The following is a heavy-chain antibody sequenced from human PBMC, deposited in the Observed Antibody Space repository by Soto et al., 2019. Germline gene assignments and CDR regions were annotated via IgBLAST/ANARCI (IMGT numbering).Heavy chain of an antibody. CDR3: VRDLSSIYGDYVGWFDP. J-gene: IGHJ5*02. V-gene: IGHV1-18*01. Sequence: GASVKVSCKASGVTFSSYSICWAHHSPGKGPEWMGWISSYNGDTNYAQKFQGRVTMTTDTSTSTAYMELRSLRSDDTAVYYCVRDLSSIYGDYVGWFDPWGQGTLVTVSS. CDR1: GVTFSSYS. CDR2: ISSYNGDT. D-gene: IGHD4-17*01.